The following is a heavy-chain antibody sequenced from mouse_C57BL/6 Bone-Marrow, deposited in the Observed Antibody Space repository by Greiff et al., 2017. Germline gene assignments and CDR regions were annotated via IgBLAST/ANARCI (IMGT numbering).Heavy chain of an antibody. J-gene: IGHJ3*01. V-gene: IGHV1-15*01. CDR3: TKSIYYDYDAWLAY. D-gene: IGHD2-4*01. Sequence: QVQLQQSGAELVRPGASVTLSCKASGYTFTDYEMHWVKQTPVHGLEWIGAIDPETGGTAYNQKFKGKAILTADKSSSTAYMELRSLTSEDSAVYYCTKSIYYDYDAWLAYWGQGTLVTVSA. CDR1: GYTFTDYE. CDR2: IDPETGGT.